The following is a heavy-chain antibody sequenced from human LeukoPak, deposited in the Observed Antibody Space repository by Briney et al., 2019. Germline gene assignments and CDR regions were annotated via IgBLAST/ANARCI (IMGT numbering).Heavy chain of an antibody. CDR1: GFTFSSYG. D-gene: IGHD1-14*01. CDR2: IWYDGTNK. Sequence: GGFLRLCCAASGFTFSSYGMRWVRQAPGRGLEWVAVIWYDGTNKYYADSVKGRFTISRDNSKNTLYLQMNSLRAEDTAVYYCAREPGSRMDVWGQGTTVTVSS. J-gene: IGHJ6*02. V-gene: IGHV3-33*01. CDR3: AREPGSRMDV.